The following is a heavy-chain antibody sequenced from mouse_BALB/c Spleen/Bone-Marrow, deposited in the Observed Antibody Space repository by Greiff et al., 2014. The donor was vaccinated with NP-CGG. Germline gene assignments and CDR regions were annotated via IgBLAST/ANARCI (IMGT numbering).Heavy chain of an antibody. V-gene: IGHV1S81*02. CDR1: GYTFTSYW. CDR3: ARSDGYYAYYYAMDY. J-gene: IGHJ4*01. Sequence: QVQLKQSGAELVKPGASVKLSCKASGYTFTSYWMHWVKQRPGQGLEWIGEINPSNGRTNYNEKFKSKATLTVDKSSSTAYMQLSSLTSEDSAVYYCARSDGYYAYYYAMDYWGQGTSVTVSA. CDR2: INPSNGRT. D-gene: IGHD2-3*01.